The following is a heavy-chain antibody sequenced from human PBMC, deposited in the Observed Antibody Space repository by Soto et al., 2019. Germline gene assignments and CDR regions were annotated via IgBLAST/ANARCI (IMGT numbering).Heavy chain of an antibody. CDR3: ARDRAAAGKGYHYYGMDV. CDR1: GGTFSSYA. V-gene: IGHV1-69*13. J-gene: IGHJ6*02. D-gene: IGHD6-13*01. Sequence: GASVKVSCKASGGTFSSYAISWVRQAPGQGLEWMGGIIPIFGTANYAQKFQGRVTITADESTSTAYMELSSLRSEDTAVYYCARDRAAAGKGYHYYGMDVWGQGTTVTVSS. CDR2: IIPIFGTA.